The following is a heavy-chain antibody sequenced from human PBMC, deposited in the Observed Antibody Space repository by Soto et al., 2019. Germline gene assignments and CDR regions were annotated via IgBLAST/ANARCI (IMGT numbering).Heavy chain of an antibody. Sequence: GGSLRLSCAASGFTFSSYAMSWVRQAPGKGLEWVSAISGSGGSTYYADSVKGRFTISRDNSKNTLYLQMNSLRAEDTAVYYCATAPEGIVLMVYAPHFDYWGQGTLVTVSS. V-gene: IGHV3-23*01. J-gene: IGHJ4*02. D-gene: IGHD2-8*01. CDR3: ATAPEGIVLMVYAPHFDY. CDR1: GFTFSSYA. CDR2: ISGSGGST.